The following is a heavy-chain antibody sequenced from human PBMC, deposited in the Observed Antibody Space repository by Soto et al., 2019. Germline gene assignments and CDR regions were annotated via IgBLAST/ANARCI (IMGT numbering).Heavy chain of an antibody. CDR2: SNHSGST. D-gene: IGHD6-19*01. Sequence: QVQLQQWGAGLLKPSETLSLTCAVYGGSFSGYYWSWIRQPPGMGLEWIGESNHSGSTNYNPYLTSRVTISVDTSKNQFSLKLSSVTAADTAVYYCARESGIAVAGYDAFDIWGQGTMVTVSS. J-gene: IGHJ3*02. V-gene: IGHV4-34*01. CDR1: GGSFSGYY. CDR3: ARESGIAVAGYDAFDI.